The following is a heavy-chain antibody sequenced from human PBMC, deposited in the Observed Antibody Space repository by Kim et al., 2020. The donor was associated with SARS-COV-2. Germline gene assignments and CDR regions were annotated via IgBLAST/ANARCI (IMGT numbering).Heavy chain of an antibody. CDR1: GGSISSGSYY. D-gene: IGHD6-19*01. CDR3: ARRGDSGRAFDI. CDR2: GHSSGST. J-gene: IGHJ3*02. Sequence: SETLSLTCNVSGGSISSGSYYWGWIRQPPGKGLEWIGSGHSSGSTYYNPSLKSRVTISVDTSKNHFSLNLNSLTAADTAVYYCARRGDSGRAFDIWGQGT. V-gene: IGHV4-39*02.